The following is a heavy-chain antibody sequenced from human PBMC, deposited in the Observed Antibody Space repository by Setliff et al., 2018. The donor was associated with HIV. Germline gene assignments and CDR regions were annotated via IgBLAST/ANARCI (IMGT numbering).Heavy chain of an antibody. D-gene: IGHD3-10*01. CDR1: SGSSGSISSYY. CDR3: ARVPPGCGESRFHYAMDV. J-gene: IGHJ6*02. V-gene: IGHV4-59*01. Sequence: SETLSLTCTVSSGSSGSISSYYWSWIRQPPGKGLEWIGYIYYSGSVNYNPSLKSRVTISIDTSKNQFSLKLSSVTAADTALYYCARVPPGCGESRFHYAMDVWGQGTTVTVSS. CDR2: IYYSGSV.